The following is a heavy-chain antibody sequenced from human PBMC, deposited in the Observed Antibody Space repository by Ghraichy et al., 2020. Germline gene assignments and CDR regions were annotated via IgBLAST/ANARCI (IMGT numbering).Heavy chain of an antibody. V-gene: IGHV3-11*06. Sequence: GGSLRLSCAASGFTFSYYYMSWIRQAPGKGLEWVSYISSSSSYTNYADSFKSRFTISRENAKNSLYLQMNSLRAEDTAVYYCARDRQITIFGVVMDPNWFDPWGQGTLVTVSS. CDR3: ARDRQITIFGVVMDPNWFDP. CDR2: ISSSSSYT. J-gene: IGHJ5*02. D-gene: IGHD3-3*01. CDR1: GFTFSYYY.